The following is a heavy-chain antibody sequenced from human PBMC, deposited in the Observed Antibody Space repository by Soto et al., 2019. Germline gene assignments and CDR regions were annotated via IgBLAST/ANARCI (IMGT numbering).Heavy chain of an antibody. V-gene: IGHV3-73*01. CDR3: VRRRGLLAEAFDV. CDR1: GFTFSASA. CDR2: IKNKADNYAT. Sequence: VQLVESGGGLVQPGGSLKLSCAASGFTFSASALHWVRQASGKGLEWVGHIKNKADNYATTYGASMKGRVTVSRDDSKNTAYLQMNSLTTEDTAVYYCVRRRGLLAEAFDVWGQGTMVTVSS. D-gene: IGHD5-12*01. J-gene: IGHJ3*01.